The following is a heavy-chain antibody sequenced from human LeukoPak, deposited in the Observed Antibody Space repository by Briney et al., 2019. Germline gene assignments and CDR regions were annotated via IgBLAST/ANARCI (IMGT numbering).Heavy chain of an antibody. D-gene: IGHD4-11*01. Sequence: AGGSLRLSCAASGFTFSSYGVHWVRQAPGKGLEWVAVIWYDGSNKYYADPVKGRFTISRDNSKNTLYLQMNSLRAEDTAVYYCARDYSNSFYYYYGMDVWGQGTTVTVSS. CDR1: GFTFSSYG. V-gene: IGHV3-33*01. CDR3: ARDYSNSFYYYYGMDV. CDR2: IWYDGSNK. J-gene: IGHJ6*02.